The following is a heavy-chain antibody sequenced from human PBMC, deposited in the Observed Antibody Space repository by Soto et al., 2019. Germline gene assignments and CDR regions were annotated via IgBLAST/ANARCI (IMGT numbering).Heavy chain of an antibody. V-gene: IGHV3-21*01. Sequence: EVQLVESGGGLVKPGGSLRLSCAASGFTFSSYSKNWVRQATVKELEWVSSISSSSSYIYYADSVKGRFTISRDNAKNSLYLQMNSLRAEDTAVYYCAKDDEREQWLVPLDYWGQGTLVTVSS. J-gene: IGHJ4*02. CDR2: ISSSSSYI. CDR1: GFTFSSYS. CDR3: AKDDEREQWLVPLDY. D-gene: IGHD6-19*01.